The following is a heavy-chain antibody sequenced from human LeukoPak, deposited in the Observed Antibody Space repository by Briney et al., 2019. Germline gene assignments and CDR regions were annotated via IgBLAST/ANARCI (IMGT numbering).Heavy chain of an antibody. CDR1: GGTFSNNA. D-gene: IGHD5-24*01. J-gene: IGHJ6*03. CDR3: AKDRDGDGWDYYYYMDV. Sequence: GASVKVSCKASGGTFSNNAITWVRQAPGQGLEWMEGIIPIFGTANYAQRVQGRVTITADKSTNTAYMGLSSLRSEDTAVYYCAKDRDGDGWDYYYYMDVWGKGTTVTISS. V-gene: IGHV1-69*06. CDR2: IIPIFGTA.